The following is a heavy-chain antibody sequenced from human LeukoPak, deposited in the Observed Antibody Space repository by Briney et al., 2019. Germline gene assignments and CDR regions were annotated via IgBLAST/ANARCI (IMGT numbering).Heavy chain of an antibody. CDR1: GGSFSNYY. D-gene: IGHD1-26*01. Sequence: SETLSLTCAVYGGSFSNYYCTWIRQPPGKGLEWIGEIHPSGSTNYNPSLMSRVTISLDTSKNQFSLKLSPVTAADTAVYFCARGLDTYKSGLDWGQGTLVTVSS. CDR3: ARGLDTYKSGLD. CDR2: IHPSGST. V-gene: IGHV4-34*01. J-gene: IGHJ4*02.